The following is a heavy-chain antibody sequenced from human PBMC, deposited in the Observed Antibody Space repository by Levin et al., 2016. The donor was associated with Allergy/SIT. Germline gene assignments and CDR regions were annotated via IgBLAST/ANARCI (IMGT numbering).Heavy chain of an antibody. Sequence: WVRQAPGQGLEWMGWMNPNSGNTGYAQKFQGRVTITADESTSTAYMELSSLRSEDTAVYYCARSTRWVSGPAGLLPGGYGMDVWGQGTTVTVSS. D-gene: IGHD2-2*01. V-gene: IGHV1-8*03. J-gene: IGHJ6*02. CDR3: ARSTRWVSGPAGLLPGGYGMDV. CDR2: MNPNSGNT.